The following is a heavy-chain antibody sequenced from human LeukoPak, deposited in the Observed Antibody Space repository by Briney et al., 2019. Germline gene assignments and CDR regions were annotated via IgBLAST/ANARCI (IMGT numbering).Heavy chain of an antibody. Sequence: GESLKISCKGSGYSFTSYWIGWVRQMPGKGLEWMGIIYPGDSDTRYSPSFQGQVTISADKSISTAYLQWSSLKASDTAMYYCARGPLGYCSGGSCYSYGYWDQGTLVTVSS. CDR2: IYPGDSDT. V-gene: IGHV5-51*01. CDR1: GYSFTSYW. D-gene: IGHD2-15*01. J-gene: IGHJ4*02. CDR3: ARGPLGYCSGGSCYSYGY.